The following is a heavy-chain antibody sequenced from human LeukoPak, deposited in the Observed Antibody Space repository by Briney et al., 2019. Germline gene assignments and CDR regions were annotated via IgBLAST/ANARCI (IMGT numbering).Heavy chain of an antibody. CDR2: LYHSGST. CDR1: GYSISSDYS. J-gene: IGHJ4*02. D-gene: IGHD3-22*01. CDR3: ATYYYDSSGYLSRFDY. Sequence: SETLSLTCTVSGYSISSDYSWGWIRQPPGKGLEWIGSLYHSGSTYYNPSLKSRVTISVDTSKNQFSLKLSSVTAADTAVYYCATYYYDSSGYLSRFDYWGQGTLVTVSS. V-gene: IGHV4-38-2*02.